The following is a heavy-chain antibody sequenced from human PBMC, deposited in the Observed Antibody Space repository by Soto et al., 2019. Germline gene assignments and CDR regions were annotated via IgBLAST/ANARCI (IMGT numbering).Heavy chain of an antibody. J-gene: IGHJ4*02. V-gene: IGHV4-39*01. CDR1: GVSISSTIYY. CDR3: ERRDIHASGGFDY. D-gene: IGHD3-10*01. CDR2: IYYSGTT. Sequence: SETLSLTCTVSGVSISSTIYYWGWIRQPPGKGLEWIGNIYYSGTTYYNPSLKSRVTISVDTSKNQFSLKLSSVTAADTAVYYCERRDIHASGGFDYWGQGTLVTVSS.